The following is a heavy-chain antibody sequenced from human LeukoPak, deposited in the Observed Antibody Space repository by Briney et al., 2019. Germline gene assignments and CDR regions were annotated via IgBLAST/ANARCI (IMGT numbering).Heavy chain of an antibody. Sequence: PSETLSLTCTVSGGSISSSSYYWGWIRQPPGKGLEWIGSIYYSGSTYYNPSLKSRVTISVDTSKNQFSLKLSSVTAADTAVYYCARTYLLRYFEWLPGLFAFDIWGQGTMVTVSS. CDR2: IYYSGST. J-gene: IGHJ3*02. CDR3: ARTYLLRYFEWLPGLFAFDI. D-gene: IGHD3-9*01. CDR1: GGSISSSSYY. V-gene: IGHV4-39*07.